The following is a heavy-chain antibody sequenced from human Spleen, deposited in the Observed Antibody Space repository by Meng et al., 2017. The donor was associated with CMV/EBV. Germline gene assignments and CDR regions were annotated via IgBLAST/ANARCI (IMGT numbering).Heavy chain of an antibody. Sequence: CAASGFTFSTDVMNWARQAPGKGLEWVAYISYDGRNKYYADSVKGRITISRDNSKNILYLQMDSLRSEDTAVYYCARDPSVNPLFDYWGQGTLVTVSS. CDR1: GFTFSTDV. CDR2: ISYDGRNK. CDR3: ARDPSVNPLFDY. D-gene: IGHD4-11*01. J-gene: IGHJ4*02. V-gene: IGHV3-30*03.